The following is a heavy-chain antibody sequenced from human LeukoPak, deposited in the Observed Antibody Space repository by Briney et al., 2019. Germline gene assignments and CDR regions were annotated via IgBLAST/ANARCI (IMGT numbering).Heavy chain of an antibody. J-gene: IGHJ4*02. D-gene: IGHD4-11*01. CDR2: IYSGGST. CDR1: GFTVSSNY. CDR3: AKDRSDYSNYALGVLDY. Sequence: GGSLRLSCAASGFTVSSNYMGWVRQAPGKGLEWVSVIYSGGSTYYADSVKGRLTISRDNSKNTLYLQMNSLRAEDTAVYYCAKDRSDYSNYALGVLDYWGQGTLVTVSS. V-gene: IGHV3-66*01.